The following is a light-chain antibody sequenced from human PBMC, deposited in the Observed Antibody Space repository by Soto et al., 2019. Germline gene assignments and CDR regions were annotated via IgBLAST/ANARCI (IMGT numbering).Light chain of an antibody. CDR3: QQTYSTPWT. CDR1: QSISSF. V-gene: IGKV1-39*01. CDR2: AAS. Sequence: DLQLTQSPSSLSASVVSRVTITCRASQSISSFLNWYQQRAGRAPELLIYAASNLHSGVPSRFSGSESGPDFTLTISSLQPEDFASYYCQQTYSTPWTFGQGTKVDIK. J-gene: IGKJ1*01.